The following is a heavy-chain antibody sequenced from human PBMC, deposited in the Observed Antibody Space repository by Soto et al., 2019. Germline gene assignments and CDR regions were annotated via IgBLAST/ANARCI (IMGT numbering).Heavy chain of an antibody. CDR2: ISYDGSNK. V-gene: IGHV3-30-3*01. CDR3: ARTAVALMYYFDY. CDR1: GFTFSSYA. D-gene: IGHD6-19*01. Sequence: QVQLVESGGGVVQPGRSLRLSCAASGFTFSSYAMHWVRQAPGKGLEWVAVISYDGSNKYYADSVKGRFTISRDNSKNTLYVQMNSLRAEDTAVYYCARTAVALMYYFDYWGQGTLVTVSS. J-gene: IGHJ4*02.